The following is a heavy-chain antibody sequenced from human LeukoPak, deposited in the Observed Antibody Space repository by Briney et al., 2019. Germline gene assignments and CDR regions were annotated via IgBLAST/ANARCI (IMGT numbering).Heavy chain of an antibody. V-gene: IGHV4-59*01. CDR3: AREPTVTPDAFDI. CDR1: GGCTSSYY. CDR2: IYYSGGT. J-gene: IGHJ3*02. Sequence: PSETLSLTCAVSGGCTSSYYWSWIRQPPGKRLEWIGYIYYSGGTNYNPSLKSRVTISVDTSKNQFSLKLSSVTAAVTAVYYCAREPTVTPDAFDIWAQGTLVTVCS. D-gene: IGHD4-17*01.